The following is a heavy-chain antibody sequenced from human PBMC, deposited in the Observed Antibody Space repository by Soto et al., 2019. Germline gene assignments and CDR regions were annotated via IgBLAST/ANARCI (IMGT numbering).Heavy chain of an antibody. CDR1: GFTFTSSA. CDR2: IVVGSGNT. V-gene: IGHV1-58*01. J-gene: IGHJ6*02. CDR3: AADRSSRVSYYDGMDV. D-gene: IGHD6-13*01. Sequence: QMQLVQSGPEVKKPGTSVKVSCKASGFTFTSSAVQWVRQARGQRLEWIGWIVVGSGNTNYAQKFQERVTITRDMSTITAYMELSSLGSECTAVYYCAADRSSRVSYYDGMDVGGQGTTVTVSS.